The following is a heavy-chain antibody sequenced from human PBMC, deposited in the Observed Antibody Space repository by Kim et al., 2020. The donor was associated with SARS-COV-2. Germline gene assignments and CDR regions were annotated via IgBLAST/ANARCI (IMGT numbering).Heavy chain of an antibody. Sequence: ASVKVSCKASGYTFTGYYIHWVRQAPGQGLEWMGWLNPNSGATNYAQKFQGRVTMTRDMSISTAYMELGSLRFDDTAVYYCAREGTTGTTDYYAMDVWGQGTTVTVSS. J-gene: IGHJ6*02. CDR2: LNPNSGAT. D-gene: IGHD1-1*01. CDR1: GYTFTGYY. CDR3: AREGTTGTTDYYAMDV. V-gene: IGHV1-2*02.